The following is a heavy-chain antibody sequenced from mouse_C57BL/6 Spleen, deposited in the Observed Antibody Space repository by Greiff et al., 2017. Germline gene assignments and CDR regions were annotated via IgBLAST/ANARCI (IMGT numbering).Heavy chain of an antibody. V-gene: IGHV1-69*01. CDR2: IDPSDSYT. CDR1: GYTFTSYW. J-gene: IGHJ4*01. Sequence: VQLQQSGAELVMPGASVKLSCKASGYTFTSYWMHWVKQRPGQGLEWIGEIDPSDSYTNYNQKFKGKSTLTVDKSSSTAYMQLSSLTSEDSAVYYCARSPYYYGSLYYYAMDYWGQGTSVTVSS. D-gene: IGHD1-1*01. CDR3: ARSPYYYGSLYYYAMDY.